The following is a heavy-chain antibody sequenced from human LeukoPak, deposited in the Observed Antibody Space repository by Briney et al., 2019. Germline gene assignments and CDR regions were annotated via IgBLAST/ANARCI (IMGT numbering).Heavy chain of an antibody. CDR2: ISGSGGST. V-gene: IGHV3-23*01. J-gene: IGHJ4*02. CDR3: AKGWDYFDY. CDR1: GFTFSSYA. D-gene: IGHD1-26*01. Sequence: GGSLRLSCAASGFTFSSYAMSWVRHAPGKGLEWVSAISGSGGSTYYADSVKGRFTISRDNSKNTLYLQMSSLRAEDTAVYFCAKGWDYFDYWGQGTLVTVSS.